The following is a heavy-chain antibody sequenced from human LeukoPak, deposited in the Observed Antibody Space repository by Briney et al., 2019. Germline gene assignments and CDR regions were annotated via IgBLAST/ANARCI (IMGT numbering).Heavy chain of an antibody. J-gene: IGHJ3*02. CDR3: AREGDGFDI. V-gene: IGHV3-7*01. Sequence: PGGSLRLSCAGSGFTFSRYRISWVRQAPGKGLEWVAGIKQDVGDEYYGDSVKGRFIISRDNGKNSLFLQMNSLRAEDTAVYYCAREGDGFDIWGQGTMVTVYS. CDR2: IKQDVGDE. CDR1: GFTFSRYR.